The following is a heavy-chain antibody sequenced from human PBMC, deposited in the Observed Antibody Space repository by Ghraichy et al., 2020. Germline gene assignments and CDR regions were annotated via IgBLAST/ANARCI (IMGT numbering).Heavy chain of an antibody. J-gene: IGHJ4*02. CDR3: ARDYDSSGYPGQFFDY. CDR1: GFSLSTSGVG. V-gene: IGHV2-5*02. D-gene: IGHD3-22*01. CDR2: IYWDDDK. Sequence: SGPTLVKPTQTLTLTCTFSGFSLSTSGVGVGWIRQPPGKALEWLALIYWDDDKRYSPSLKSRLTITKDTSKNQVVLTMTNMDPVDTATYYCARDYDSSGYPGQFFDYWGQGTLVTVSS.